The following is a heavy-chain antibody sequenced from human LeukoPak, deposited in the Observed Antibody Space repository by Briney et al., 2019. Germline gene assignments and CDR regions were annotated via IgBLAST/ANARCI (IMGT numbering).Heavy chain of an antibody. V-gene: IGHV3-23*01. J-gene: IGHJ5*02. CDR1: GFTFSSYV. CDR3: RLHRFDP. D-gene: IGHD4-11*01. CDR2: ISGSGDNT. Sequence: GGSLRLSCAASGFTFSSYVMTWVRQAPGKGLEWVSSISGSGDNTYYADSVKGWFTIPRDNSRNTVYLQMNSLRAEDTAVYFARLHRFDPWGQGTLVTVSS.